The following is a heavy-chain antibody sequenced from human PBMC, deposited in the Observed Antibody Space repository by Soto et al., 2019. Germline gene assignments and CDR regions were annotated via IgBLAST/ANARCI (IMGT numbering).Heavy chain of an antibody. CDR1: GGTLSDHG. D-gene: IGHD3-10*01. Sequence: QVQLEQSGAEVKKPGSSVKVSCKASGGTLSDHGVAWLRQAPGQGLEWMGGTIPVFNTAKYAQKFQGRVNVIADKFTNIAYKELSSLISEDTAFYFCARGVYGSGNYYTGPSAFDIWGQGTMVIVSS. CDR3: ARGVYGSGNYYTGPSAFDI. V-gene: IGHV1-69*06. J-gene: IGHJ3*02. CDR2: TIPVFNTA.